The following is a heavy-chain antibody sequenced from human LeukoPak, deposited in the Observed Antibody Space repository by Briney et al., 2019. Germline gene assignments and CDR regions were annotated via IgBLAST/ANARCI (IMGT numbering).Heavy chain of an antibody. Sequence: PGGSLRLSCAASGFTFSSYWMHWVRQAPGKGLVWVSRINSDGSSTSYADSVKGRFTISRGNAKNTLYLQMNSLRAEDTAVYYCARVHTATRGFDYWGQGTLVTVSS. D-gene: IGHD5-18*01. V-gene: IGHV3-74*01. J-gene: IGHJ4*02. CDR2: INSDGSST. CDR3: ARVHTATRGFDY. CDR1: GFTFSSYW.